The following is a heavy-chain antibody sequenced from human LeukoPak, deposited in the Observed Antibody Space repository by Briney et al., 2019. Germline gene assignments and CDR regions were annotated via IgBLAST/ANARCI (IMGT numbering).Heavy chain of an antibody. CDR1: GFTFSSYA. V-gene: IGHV3-23*01. CDR2: ISGSGGST. D-gene: IGHD3-10*01. CDR3: ATDGGLLWFGELRH. J-gene: IGHJ4*02. Sequence: GSPRLSCAASGFTFSSYAMSWVRQAPGKGLEWVSAISGSGGSTYYADSVKGRFTISRDNSKNTLYLQMNSLRAEDTAVYYCATDGGLLWFGELRHWGQGTLVTVSS.